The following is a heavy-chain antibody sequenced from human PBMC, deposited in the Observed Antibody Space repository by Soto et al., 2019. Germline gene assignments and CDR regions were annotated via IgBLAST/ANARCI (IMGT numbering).Heavy chain of an antibody. CDR1: GGTFSSYA. D-gene: IGHD3-16*01. CDR2: FIPIFVTA. V-gene: IGHV1-69*06. CDR3: ARGWGSNYVSSGGMDV. Sequence: QVQLVQSGAEVKKPGSSVKVSCKASGGTFSSYAISWVRQAPGQGLEWMGGFIPIFVTANYAQKFQGRVTITADKSTSTAYMELSSLRSEDTAVYYCARGWGSNYVSSGGMDVWGQGTTVTVSS. J-gene: IGHJ6*02.